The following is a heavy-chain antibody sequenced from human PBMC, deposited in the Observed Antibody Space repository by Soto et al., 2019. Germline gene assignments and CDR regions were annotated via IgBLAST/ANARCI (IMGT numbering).Heavy chain of an antibody. CDR3: ARVFCSSTSCYGGWDYYYYYMDV. CDR1: GYTFTNFG. CDR2: ISAYNGNT. V-gene: IGHV1-18*01. D-gene: IGHD2-2*01. Sequence: GASVKVSCKASGYTFTNFGISWVRQAPGQGLEWMGWISAYNGNTNYARKLQGRVIMTTDTSTSTAYMELRSPRSDDTAVYYCARVFCSSTSCYGGWDYYYYYMDVWGKGTTVTVSS. J-gene: IGHJ6*03.